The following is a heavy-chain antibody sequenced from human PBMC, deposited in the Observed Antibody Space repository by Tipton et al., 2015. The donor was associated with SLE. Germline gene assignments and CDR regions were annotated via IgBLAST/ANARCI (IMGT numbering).Heavy chain of an antibody. CDR1: GGSISSGSYY. Sequence: LRLSCTVSGGSISSGSYYWSWIRQPAGRGLEWIGHIYTSGSTNYNPPLKSRVTISVDTSKNQFSLKLSSVTAADTAVYYCARDSDYGDYVGYFDYWGQGTLVTVSS. CDR2: IYTSGST. J-gene: IGHJ4*02. CDR3: ARDSDYGDYVGYFDY. V-gene: IGHV4-61*09. D-gene: IGHD4-17*01.